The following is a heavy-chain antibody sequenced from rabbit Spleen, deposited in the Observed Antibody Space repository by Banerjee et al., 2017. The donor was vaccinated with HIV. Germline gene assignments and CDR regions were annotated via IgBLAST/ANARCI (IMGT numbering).Heavy chain of an antibody. V-gene: IGHV1S40*01. CDR1: GFTISSSYY. Sequence: QSLEESGGDLVKPGASLTLTCKASGFTISSSYYMCWVRQAPGKGLELIACIDSSSVNTADATWAKGRFTISKTSSTTVTLQMTSLTAADTATYFCARDGAGGSYFALWGQGTLVTVS. J-gene: IGHJ3*01. CDR3: ARDGAGGSYFAL. CDR2: IDSSSVNT. D-gene: IGHD8-1*01.